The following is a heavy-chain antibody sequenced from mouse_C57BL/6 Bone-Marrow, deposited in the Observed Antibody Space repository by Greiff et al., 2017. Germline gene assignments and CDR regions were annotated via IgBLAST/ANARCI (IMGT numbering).Heavy chain of an antibody. CDR3: ARPYYSNYWYFDV. Sequence: QVQLQQPGAELVKPGASVKMSCKASGYTFTSYWITWVKQRPGQGLEWIGDIHPGSGSTNYNEKFKSKATLTVDKSSSTAYMQISSRTSEDSAVYYCARPYYSNYWYFDVWGTGTTVTVSS. CDR2: IHPGSGST. CDR1: GYTFTSYW. V-gene: IGHV1-55*01. J-gene: IGHJ1*03. D-gene: IGHD2-5*01.